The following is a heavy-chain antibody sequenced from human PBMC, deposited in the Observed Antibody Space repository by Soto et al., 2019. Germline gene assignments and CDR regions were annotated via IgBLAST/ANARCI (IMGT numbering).Heavy chain of an antibody. V-gene: IGHV4-39*02. Sequence: SETLSLTCTVSGGSISSSSYYWGWIRQPPGKGLEWIGSIYYSGSTYYNPSLKSRVTISVDTSKNQFSLKLSSATAADTAVYYCARDTHDYDFWGGYRLRYYYYGMDVWGQGTTVTVSS. J-gene: IGHJ6*02. CDR3: ARDTHDYDFWGGYRLRYYYYGMDV. CDR1: GGSISSSSYY. CDR2: IYYSGST. D-gene: IGHD3-3*01.